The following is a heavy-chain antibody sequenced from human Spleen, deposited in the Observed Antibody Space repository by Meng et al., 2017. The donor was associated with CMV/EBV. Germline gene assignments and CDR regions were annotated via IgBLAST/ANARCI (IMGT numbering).Heavy chain of an antibody. V-gene: IGHV4-34*01. J-gene: IGHJ5*02. CDR1: SGYY. Sequence: SGYYWSWIRQPPGKGLEWSGEGTHSGNTNYNPSLQSRVTISVDTSKNQFSLKLRSVTAADMAVYYCARGPYIGTVPAAVTPGWFDPWGQGTLVTVSS. CDR2: GTHSGNT. CDR3: ARGPYIGTVPAAVTPGWFDP. D-gene: IGHD2-2*01.